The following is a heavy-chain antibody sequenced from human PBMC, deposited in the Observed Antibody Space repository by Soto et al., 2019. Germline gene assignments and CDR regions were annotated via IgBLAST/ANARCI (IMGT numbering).Heavy chain of an antibody. V-gene: IGHV3-33*01. CDR3: AGPLRYFDWSPWGAFDI. D-gene: IGHD3-9*01. Sequence: QVQLVECGGGVVQPGRSLRLSCAASGFTFSSYGMHWVRQAPGKGLEWVAVIWYDGSNKYYADSVKGRFTISRDNSKNTLYLQMNSLRAEDTAVYYCAGPLRYFDWSPWGAFDIWGQGTMVTVSS. J-gene: IGHJ3*02. CDR1: GFTFSSYG. CDR2: IWYDGSNK.